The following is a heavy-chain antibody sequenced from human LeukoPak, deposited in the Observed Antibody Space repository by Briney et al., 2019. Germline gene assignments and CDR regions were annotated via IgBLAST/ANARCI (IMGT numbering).Heavy chain of an antibody. Sequence: PGGSLRLSCAASGFTFSSYGMHWVRQAPGKGLEWVAVIWYDGSNKYYADSAKGRFTISRDNSKNTLYLQMNSLRAEDTAVYYCAREEPGGPSFSSWYRQYYFDYWGQGTLVTVSS. J-gene: IGHJ4*02. D-gene: IGHD6-13*01. CDR2: IWYDGSNK. CDR1: GFTFSSYG. CDR3: AREEPGGPSFSSWYRQYYFDY. V-gene: IGHV3-33*01.